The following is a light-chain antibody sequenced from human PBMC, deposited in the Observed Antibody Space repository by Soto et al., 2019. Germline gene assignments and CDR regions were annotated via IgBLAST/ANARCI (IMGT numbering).Light chain of an antibody. CDR3: QQSYSTTWT. J-gene: IGKJ1*01. CDR2: GAS. V-gene: IGKV1-9*01. CDR1: QGIRSY. Sequence: DIQLTQSPFFLSASVGDRVTITCRASQGIRSYLAWYQQRPGKAPELLIYGASTLRTGVASRFSGSGSGTEFTLTISSLQPEDFANYSCQQSYSTTWTFGQGTKVEIK.